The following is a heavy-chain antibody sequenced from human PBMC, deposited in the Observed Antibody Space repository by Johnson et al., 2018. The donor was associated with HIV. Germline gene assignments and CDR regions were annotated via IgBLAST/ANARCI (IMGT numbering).Heavy chain of an antibody. V-gene: IGHV3-30*04. CDR3: AREGQEFNDAFDI. CDR2: ISYDGSNK. Sequence: QVQPVESGGGLVQPGRSLRLSCAASGFTFSSYAMHWVRQAPGKGLEWVAVISYDGSNKYYADSVKGRFTISRDNSKNTLYLQMNSLRAEDTAVYYCAREGQEFNDAFDIWGQGTMVTVSS. J-gene: IGHJ3*02. CDR1: GFTFSSYA. D-gene: IGHD3-10*01.